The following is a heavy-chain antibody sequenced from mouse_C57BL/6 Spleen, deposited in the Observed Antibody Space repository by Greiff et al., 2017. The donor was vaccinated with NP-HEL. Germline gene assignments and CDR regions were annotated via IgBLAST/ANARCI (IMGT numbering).Heavy chain of an antibody. Sequence: VKLVESGAELVRPGASVKLSCKASGYTFTDYYINWVKQRPGQGLEWIARIYPGSGNTYYNEKFKGKATLTAEKDSSTAYMQLSRLTSEDSAVYFCARTSPHGSSVDKWGKGTTRTVAS. CDR3: ARTSPHGSSVDK. D-gene: IGHD1-1*01. V-gene: IGHV1-76*01. CDR1: GYTFTDYY. J-gene: IGHJ2*01. CDR2: IYPGSGNT.